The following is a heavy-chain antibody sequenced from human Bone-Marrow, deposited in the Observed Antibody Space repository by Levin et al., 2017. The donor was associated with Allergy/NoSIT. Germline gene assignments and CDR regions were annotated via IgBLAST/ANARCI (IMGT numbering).Heavy chain of an antibody. CDR1: GGSINSTTYY. D-gene: IGHD2-21*02. V-gene: IGHV4-39*01. CDR3: ASHSTTLGVTGAFEI. CDR2: ISYSGST. Sequence: SETLSLTCAVSGGSINSTTYYGGWIRQPPGTGLDWIGSISYSGSTYYSPSLKRRVTISVDTSKNQLSLRLTSVTAADTAVYYCASHSTTLGVTGAFEIWGQGTVVTVSS. J-gene: IGHJ3*02.